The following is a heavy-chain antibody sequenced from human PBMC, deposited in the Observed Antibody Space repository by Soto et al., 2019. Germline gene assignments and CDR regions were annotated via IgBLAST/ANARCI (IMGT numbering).Heavy chain of an antibody. CDR2: ISGGGNDA. Sequence: EAQLLESGGGLVQPGGSLVLSCAASGFTFSSYAMSRVRQAPGKGLEWVSSISGGGNDAFYAVSVKGWFTISRDNCRNTLYLQMSSLRADDTAIYYCARSLFLASTDTEPFDYWGQGALVTVSS. D-gene: IGHD3-3*02. CDR1: GFTFSSYA. CDR3: ARSLFLASTDTEPFDY. J-gene: IGHJ4*02. V-gene: IGHV3-23*01.